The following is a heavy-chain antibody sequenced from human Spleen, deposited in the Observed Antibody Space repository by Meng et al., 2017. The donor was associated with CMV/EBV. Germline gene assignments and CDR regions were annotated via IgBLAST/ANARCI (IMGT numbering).Heavy chain of an antibody. CDR3: AKDDSAYFDFRSGYSTPPDY. D-gene: IGHD3-3*01. Sequence: GGSLRLSCAASGFTFSSFRMNWVRQAPGKGLEWVSSISSSGIYIFYADSLKDRFTISRDNAKNSLHLQMNNLRAEDTAVYYCAKDDSAYFDFRSGYSTPPDYWGQGTLVTVSS. CDR2: ISSSGIYI. V-gene: IGHV3-21*01. CDR1: GFTFSSFR. J-gene: IGHJ4*02.